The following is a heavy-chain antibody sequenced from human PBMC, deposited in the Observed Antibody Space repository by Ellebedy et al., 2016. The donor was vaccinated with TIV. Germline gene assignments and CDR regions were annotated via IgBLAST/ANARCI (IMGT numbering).Heavy chain of an antibody. CDR1: GGTFSSYA. D-gene: IGHD1-26*01. J-gene: IGHJ4*02. Sequence: ASVKVSCXASGGTFSSYAISWVRQAPGQGLEWMGWISAYNGNTNYAQKLQGRVTMTTDTSTSTAYMELGSLRSDDTAVYYCARGPPYSGSSQRIYWGQGTLVTVSS. V-gene: IGHV1-18*01. CDR3: ARGPPYSGSSQRIY. CDR2: ISAYNGNT.